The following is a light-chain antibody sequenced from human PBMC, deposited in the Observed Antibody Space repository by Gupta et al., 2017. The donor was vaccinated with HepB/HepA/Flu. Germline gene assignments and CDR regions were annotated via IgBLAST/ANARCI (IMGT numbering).Light chain of an antibody. Sequence: QSVLTQPPSVSGAPAQRVTISCTRSSSNIGAGYDVHWYQQLPGTAPKLPIYGNSNRPSGVPDRFSGSKSGTSASLAITGLQAEDEADYYCQSYDSSLSAYVVFGGGTKLTVL. V-gene: IGLV1-40*01. CDR3: QSYDSSLSAYVV. CDR1: SSNIGAGYD. CDR2: GNS. J-gene: IGLJ2*01.